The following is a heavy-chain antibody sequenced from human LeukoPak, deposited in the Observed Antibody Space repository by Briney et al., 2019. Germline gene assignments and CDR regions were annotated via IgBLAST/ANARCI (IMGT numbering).Heavy chain of an antibody. Sequence: GGSLRLSCAASGFTFSDHYMDWVRQAPGKGLEWVGFIRSKAYGGTTEYAASVKGRFTISRDDSKSIAYLQMNSLKTEDTAVYYCTRARPPRYCSGGSCYSTTPDYWGQGTLVTVSS. CDR3: TRARPPRYCSGGSCYSTTPDY. CDR2: IRSKAYGGTT. D-gene: IGHD2-15*01. CDR1: GFTFSDHY. J-gene: IGHJ4*02. V-gene: IGHV3-49*04.